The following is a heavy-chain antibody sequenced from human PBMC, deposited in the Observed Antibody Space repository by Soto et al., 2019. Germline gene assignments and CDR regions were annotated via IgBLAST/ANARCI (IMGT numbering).Heavy chain of an antibody. D-gene: IGHD3-22*01. V-gene: IGHV3-30*03. J-gene: IGHJ4*02. Sequence: GGSLRLSCATSGFSFNDYAMYWVRQAPGQGLEWVAIISSDGHHQFYLDNLRGRFTVSRDNSKNTLYLQMNSLRPEDTAVYYCSRGTYYPQSSGLHADYWGPGTVVTVSS. CDR2: ISSDGHHQ. CDR3: SRGTYYPQSSGLHADY. CDR1: GFSFNDYA.